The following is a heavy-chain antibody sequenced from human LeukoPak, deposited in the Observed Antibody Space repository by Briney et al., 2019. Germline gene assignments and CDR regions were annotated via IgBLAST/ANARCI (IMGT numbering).Heavy chain of an antibody. D-gene: IGHD4-17*01. CDR2: ISRTGHST. CDR3: ARAGDSGDFPLGYFYYMDV. J-gene: IGHJ6*03. V-gene: IGHV3-11*01. Sequence: PGGSLRLSCEASGFSFTDYYVTWIRQAPGKGLEWVSYISRTGHSTYYGDCVAGRFTISRDTAKNSLFLQMTSLRAEDTAVYYCARAGDSGDFPLGYFYYMDVWGKGTTVTVSS. CDR1: GFSFTDYY.